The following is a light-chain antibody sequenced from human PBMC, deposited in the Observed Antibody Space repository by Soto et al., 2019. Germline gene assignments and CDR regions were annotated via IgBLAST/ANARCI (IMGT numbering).Light chain of an antibody. CDR3: SSYTSSNTWV. V-gene: IGLV2-14*01. Sequence: QSVLTQSASVSGSPGQSITISCTGTSSDVGGYNYVSWYQHHPGRAPKLMIYEISNRPSGVSNRFSGSKSGNTASLTISGLQAEDEADYYCSSYTSSNTWVFGGGTKLTVL. CDR1: SSDVGGYNY. J-gene: IGLJ3*02. CDR2: EIS.